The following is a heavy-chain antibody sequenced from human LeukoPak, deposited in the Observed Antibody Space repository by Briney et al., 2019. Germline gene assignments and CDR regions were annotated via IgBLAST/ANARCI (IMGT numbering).Heavy chain of an antibody. CDR1: GGTFSGYA. V-gene: IGHV1-69*13. CDR3: ARDENFGTGGTH. CDR2: ILPIFGTT. J-gene: IGHJ4*02. Sequence: ASVKVSCKASGGTFSGYAFSWVRQAPGQGLEWMGGILPIFGTTPYAQNFQGRVTVSADESTSTVYLALTNLTFEDTAIYYCARDENFGTGGTHWGQGIPVTVAS. D-gene: IGHD3/OR15-3a*01.